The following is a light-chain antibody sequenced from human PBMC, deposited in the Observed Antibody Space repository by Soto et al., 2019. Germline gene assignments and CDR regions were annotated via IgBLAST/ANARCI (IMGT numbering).Light chain of an antibody. V-gene: IGKV1-5*03. Sequence: DIQMTQSPSTLSASVGARVTITCRASQSINTWLAWYQQKPGKAPKLLIYKESSLGSGVPTRFSGSGSGTDFTLTISSLQPDDFSIYYCQHYNSHSSYTFGQGTQLEIK. CDR3: QHYNSHSSYT. CDR2: KES. CDR1: QSINTW. J-gene: IGKJ2*01.